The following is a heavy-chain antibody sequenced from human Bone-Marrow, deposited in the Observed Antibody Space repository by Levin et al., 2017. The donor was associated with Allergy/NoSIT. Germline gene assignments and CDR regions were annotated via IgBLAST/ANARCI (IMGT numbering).Heavy chain of an antibody. D-gene: IGHD5-18*01. CDR3: ARLMIQLWRQGFDY. CDR2: IYYSGST. CDR1: GGSIRSSSYY. J-gene: IGHJ4*02. Sequence: PSQTLSLPCTVSGGSIRSSSYYWGWIRQPPGKGLEWIGSIYYSGSTYYNPSLKSRVTISVDTSKNQFSLKLSSVTAADTAVYYCARLMIQLWRQGFDYWGQGTLVTVSS. V-gene: IGHV4-39*01.